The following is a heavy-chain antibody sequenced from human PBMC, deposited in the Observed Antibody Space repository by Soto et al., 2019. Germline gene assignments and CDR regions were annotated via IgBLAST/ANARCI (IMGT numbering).Heavy chain of an antibody. CDR3: GHVSSIVAAPAFDY. J-gene: IGHJ4*02. Sequence: SGPTLVNPTQTLTLTCSFSGFSLSTSVVGVGWIRQAPGKALEWLTLFYWDDDRRYNPSLKTRLTFAKDTSRNQVVLTMTNMDRVDTATYYCGHVSSIVAAPAFDYWGKGILVTVSS. D-gene: IGHD5-12*01. CDR1: GFSLSTSVVG. V-gene: IGHV2-5*02. CDR2: FYWDDDR.